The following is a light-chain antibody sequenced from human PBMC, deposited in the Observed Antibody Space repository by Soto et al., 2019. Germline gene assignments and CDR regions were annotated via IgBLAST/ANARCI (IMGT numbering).Light chain of an antibody. CDR3: SSYTSSTSFY. CDR1: SNDVGGYNY. J-gene: IGLJ1*01. CDR2: DVT. V-gene: IGLV2-14*01. Sequence: TQPPPLSWAPGQSITLSRTGNSNDVGGYNYVSWYQQHPGKAPKLMIYDVTNRPSGVSNRFSGSKSGNTASLTISGLQAEDEADYYCSSYTSSTSFYFGTGAKVTVL.